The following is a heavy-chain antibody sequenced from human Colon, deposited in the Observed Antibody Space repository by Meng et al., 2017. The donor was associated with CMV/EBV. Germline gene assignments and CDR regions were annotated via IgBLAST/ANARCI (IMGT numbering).Heavy chain of an antibody. CDR3: ELDGERLFDFDI. V-gene: IGHV3-53*05. J-gene: IGHJ3*02. CDR1: GFTVSSNY. Sequence: GESLKISCAASGFTVSSNYMSWVRQAPGRGLEWVSVIYSGGSTYYADSVKGRFTISRDNSKKTLYLQMNGLRTEDTAMYYCELDGERLFDFDIWGPGTMVTVSS. CDR2: IYSGGST. D-gene: IGHD1-26*01.